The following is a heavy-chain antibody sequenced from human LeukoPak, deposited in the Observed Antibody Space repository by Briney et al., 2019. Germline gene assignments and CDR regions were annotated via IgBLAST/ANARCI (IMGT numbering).Heavy chain of an antibody. J-gene: IGHJ4*02. Sequence: PGGSLRLSCAASGFTFSSYAMSWVRQAPGKGLEWVSAISGSGGSTYYADSVKGRFTISRDNSKNTLFLQMNSLRAEDTAVYYCARGGYSSSWYHFDYWGQGTLATVSS. CDR3: ARGGYSSSWYHFDY. CDR2: ISGSGGST. V-gene: IGHV3-23*01. D-gene: IGHD6-13*01. CDR1: GFTFSSYA.